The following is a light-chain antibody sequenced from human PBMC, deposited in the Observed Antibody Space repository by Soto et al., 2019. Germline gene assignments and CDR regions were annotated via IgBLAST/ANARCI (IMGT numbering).Light chain of an antibody. CDR1: SSDVGGYNY. CDR2: DVN. Sequence: QSVLTQPAPVSGSPGQSITISCTGTSSDVGGYNYVSWYQQDPGKAPKLMIYDVNNRPSGVSNRFSGSKSGNTASLTISGLQAEDEAYYYCSSYTSSSTLAVFGGGTKLTVL. J-gene: IGLJ2*01. V-gene: IGLV2-14*01. CDR3: SSYTSSSTLAV.